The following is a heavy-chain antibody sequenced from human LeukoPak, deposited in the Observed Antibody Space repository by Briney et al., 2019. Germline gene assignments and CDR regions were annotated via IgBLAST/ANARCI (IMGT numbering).Heavy chain of an antibody. J-gene: IGHJ5*02. Sequence: GGSLRLSCGASGFTNYMSWVRQAPERGLEWVSVIYSSGSTYYADSVRGRFTISRDKTKTTLFLQMNSLSVEDTAVYYCARDLLEPEMAAWGLGTLVTVSS. V-gene: IGHV3-53*01. CDR2: IYSSGST. CDR3: ARDLLEPEMAA. CDR1: GFTNY. D-gene: IGHD5-24*01.